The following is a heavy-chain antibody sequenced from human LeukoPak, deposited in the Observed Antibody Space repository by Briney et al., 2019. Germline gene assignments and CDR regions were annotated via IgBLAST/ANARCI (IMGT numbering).Heavy chain of an antibody. D-gene: IGHD1-26*01. CDR2: ITGSSDYI. J-gene: IGHJ4*02. CDR3: AKDASYSGTYIANFDY. Sequence: GGSLRLSCAASGFTFSSYAMNWVRQAPGKGLEWVSCITGSSDYIEYAESVKGRFTISRDNAKNSLYLQMNSLRAEDTAVYYCAKDASYSGTYIANFDYWGQGTLVTVSS. V-gene: IGHV3-21*01. CDR1: GFTFSSYA.